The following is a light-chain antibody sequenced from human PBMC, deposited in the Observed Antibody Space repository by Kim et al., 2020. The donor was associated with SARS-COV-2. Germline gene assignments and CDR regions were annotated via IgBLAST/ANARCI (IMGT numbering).Light chain of an antibody. V-gene: IGKV2-30*01. CDR2: KVS. Sequence: PASISCRSRHSLVYRDGITYLSWFQQRPGQSPRRLIYKVSNRDSGVPDRFSGSGSGTDFTLKITRVEAEDVGIYYCMQGTRSPPNTFGQGTKLEI. CDR1: HSLVYRDGITY. CDR3: MQGTRSPPNT. J-gene: IGKJ2*01.